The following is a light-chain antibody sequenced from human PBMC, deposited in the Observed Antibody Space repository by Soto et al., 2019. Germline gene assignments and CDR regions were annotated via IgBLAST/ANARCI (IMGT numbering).Light chain of an antibody. Sequence: SYELTQPPSVSVAPGQTARITCGGNNIGSKSVHWFQQRPGQAPVLVVYDDSDRPSGIPERFSGSNSGNTPTLTIIRVEAGDEADYYCHVWDSTSDHYVFGTGTKVTVL. CDR2: DDS. V-gene: IGLV3-21*02. CDR3: HVWDSTSDHYV. J-gene: IGLJ1*01. CDR1: NIGSKS.